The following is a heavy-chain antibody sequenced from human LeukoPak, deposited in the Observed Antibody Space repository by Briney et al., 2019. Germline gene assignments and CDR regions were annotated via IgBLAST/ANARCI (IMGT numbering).Heavy chain of an antibody. J-gene: IGHJ5*02. Sequence: SETLSLTCTVSGGSMRSNSFYWGWIRQSPGKGLEWIANINYGGHTYYNPSVKSRVTLSVDVSKNRFSLNPTSVTAADTALYFCARTHFDSLGWFDPWGQGIQVIVSS. CDR2: INYGGHT. CDR3: ARTHFDSLGWFDP. CDR1: GGSMRSNSFY. V-gene: IGHV4-39*07. D-gene: IGHD3-9*01.